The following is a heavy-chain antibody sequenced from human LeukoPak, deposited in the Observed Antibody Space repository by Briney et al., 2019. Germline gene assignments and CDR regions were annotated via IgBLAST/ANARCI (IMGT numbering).Heavy chain of an antibody. V-gene: IGHV3-21*01. CDR1: GFTFSSYS. CDR3: ARGREAYCGGDCSKFDY. CDR2: ISSSSSYI. D-gene: IGHD2-21*02. Sequence: GGSLRLSCAASGFTFSSYSMNWVRQAPGKGLEWVSSISSSSSYIYYADSVKGRFTISRDNAKNSLYLQMNSLRAEDTAVYYCARGREAYCGGDCSKFDYWGQGTLVTVSS. J-gene: IGHJ4*02.